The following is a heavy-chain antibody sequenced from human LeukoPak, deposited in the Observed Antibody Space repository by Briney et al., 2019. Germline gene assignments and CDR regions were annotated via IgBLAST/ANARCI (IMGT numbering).Heavy chain of an antibody. V-gene: IGHV1-69*05. Sequence: GASVKVSCKASGGTLSSYAISWVRQAPGQGLEWMGGIIPIFGTANYAQKFQGRVTITTDESTSTAYMELSSLRSEDTAVYYCAKSRTYSSGWYYGVFDYWGQGTLVAVSS. J-gene: IGHJ4*02. D-gene: IGHD6-19*01. CDR2: IIPIFGTA. CDR3: AKSRTYSSGWYYGVFDY. CDR1: GGTLSSYA.